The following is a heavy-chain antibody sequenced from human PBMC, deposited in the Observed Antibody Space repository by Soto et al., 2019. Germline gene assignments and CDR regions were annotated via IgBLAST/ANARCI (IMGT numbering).Heavy chain of an antibody. D-gene: IGHD3-3*01. J-gene: IGHJ6*02. CDR3: ARHYSTYYDFWSGYYIPYYYYYGMDV. V-gene: IGHV5-51*01. CDR1: GYSFTIYW. Sequence: GESLKISCKGSGYSFTIYWIGWVRQMPGKGLEWMGIIYPGDSDTRYSPSFQGQVTISADKSISTAYLQWSSLKASDTAMYYCARHYSTYYDFWSGYYIPYYYYYGMDVWGQGTTVTVSS. CDR2: IYPGDSDT.